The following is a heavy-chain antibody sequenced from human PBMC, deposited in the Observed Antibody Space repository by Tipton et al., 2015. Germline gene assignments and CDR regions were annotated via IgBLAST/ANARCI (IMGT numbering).Heavy chain of an antibody. CDR2: IYYTGST. J-gene: IGHJ4*02. V-gene: IGHV4-59*11. D-gene: IGHD5-18*01. CDR1: GDSISRHY. Sequence: TLSLTCSVSGDSISRHYWSWIRQPPGKGLEWIGYIYYTGSTNVNPSLRSRVTVSLDTSKNHFSLQLASVTAADTAVYYCARGLRGYSSTWGQGSLVTVSS. CDR3: ARGLRGYSST.